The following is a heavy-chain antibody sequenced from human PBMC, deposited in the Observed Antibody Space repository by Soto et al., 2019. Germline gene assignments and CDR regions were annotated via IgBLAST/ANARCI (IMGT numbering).Heavy chain of an antibody. D-gene: IGHD1-7*01. J-gene: IGHJ4*02. CDR3: ANDCACGVYNWNWWYYFDC. V-gene: IGHV3-23*01. CDR1: GFTFSSYA. CDR2: ISGSGGST. Sequence: EVQLLESGGGLVQPGGSLRLSCAASGFTFSSYAMSWVRQAPGKGLEWVSAISGSGGSTYYADSVKGRFTISRDNSKNTVYLQMNSLSAEDTAVYYCANDCACGVYNWNWWYYFDCWGQGTLVTVSS.